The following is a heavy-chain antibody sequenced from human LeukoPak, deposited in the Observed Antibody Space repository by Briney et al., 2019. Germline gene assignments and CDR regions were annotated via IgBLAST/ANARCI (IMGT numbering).Heavy chain of an antibody. V-gene: IGHV3-23*01. J-gene: IGHJ3*02. CDR1: GLTFSSYA. Sequence: GGSLRLSCAASGLTFSSYAMSWVRQAPGKGLEWVSAISGSGGSTYYADSVKGRFTISRDNSKNTLYLQMNSLRAEDTAVYYCAKTGYIAAAGTGAFDIWGQGTMVTVSS. D-gene: IGHD6-13*01. CDR2: ISGSGGST. CDR3: AKTGYIAAAGTGAFDI.